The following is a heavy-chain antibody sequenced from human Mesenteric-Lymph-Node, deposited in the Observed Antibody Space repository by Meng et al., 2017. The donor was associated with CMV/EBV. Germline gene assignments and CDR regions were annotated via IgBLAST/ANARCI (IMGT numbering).Heavy chain of an antibody. Sequence: QVQLVESGGGVVKPGGSLRLSCAASGFTFSDYYMSWIRQAPGKGLEWVSYISSSGSTIDYADSVVGRFTISRDNAKNSVSLQMNSLRVEDTAVYYCARDDGGNSVLDNWGQGTLVTVSS. J-gene: IGHJ4*02. D-gene: IGHD4-23*01. CDR2: ISSSGSTI. V-gene: IGHV3-11*01. CDR3: ARDDGGNSVLDN. CDR1: GFTFSDYY.